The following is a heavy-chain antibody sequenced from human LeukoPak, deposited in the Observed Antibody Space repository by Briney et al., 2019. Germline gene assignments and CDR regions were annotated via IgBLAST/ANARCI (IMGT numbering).Heavy chain of an antibody. J-gene: IGHJ4*02. CDR1: GFTFSTYW. CDR2: INSDGSST. D-gene: IGHD2-2*01. Sequence: GGSLRLSCAASGFTFSTYWMHWVRQAPGTGLVWVSLINSDGSSTNYADSVRGRFTISRDNAKNTLYLQMNSLRAEDTAVYYCATDVPAVTIFGYWGQGTLVTVSS. CDR3: ATDVPAVTIFGY. V-gene: IGHV3-74*01.